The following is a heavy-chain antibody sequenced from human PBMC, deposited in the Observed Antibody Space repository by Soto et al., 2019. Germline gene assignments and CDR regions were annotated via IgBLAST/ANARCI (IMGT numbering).Heavy chain of an antibody. CDR3: ARDIVLVPAATDYYYYYGMDV. CDR2: IYYSGST. D-gene: IGHD2-2*01. Sequence: QVQLQESGPGLVKPSQTLSLTCTVSGGSISSGDYYWSWIRQPPGKGLEWIGYIYYSGSTYYNPSLKSRVTISVDTSKNQFSLKLSSVTAADTAVYYCARDIVLVPAATDYYYYYGMDVWGQGTTVTVSS. V-gene: IGHV4-30-4*01. CDR1: GGSISSGDYY. J-gene: IGHJ6*02.